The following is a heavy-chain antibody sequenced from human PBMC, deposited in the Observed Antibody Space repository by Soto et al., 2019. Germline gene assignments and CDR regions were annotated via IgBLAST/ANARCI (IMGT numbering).Heavy chain of an antibody. J-gene: IGHJ4*02. CDR3: ARDSSKHTYGFLDY. V-gene: IGHV1-69*12. D-gene: IGHD5-18*01. CDR2: IIPMFGTA. CDR1: GGTFSSYA. Sequence: QVQPVQSGAEVKKPGSSVKVSCKASGGTFSSYAISWVRQAPGQGLEWMGGIIPMFGTANYAQKFQGRATITADESTSTVYMELSSLRSEDTAVYYCARDSSKHTYGFLDYWGQGNLVTVSS.